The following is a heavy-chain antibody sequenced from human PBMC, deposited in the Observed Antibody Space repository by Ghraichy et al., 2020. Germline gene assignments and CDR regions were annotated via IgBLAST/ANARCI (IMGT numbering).Heavy chain of an antibody. CDR2: KYTAGTT. V-gene: IGHV4-4*09. D-gene: IGHD2/OR15-2a*01. Sequence: SETLSLTCTVSGDSSGVAYWSWIRRPPGKGLEWIGYKYTAGTTNYSPFLRSRVTISVDTSTTQLSLRMTAVTAADTAVYYCAATLTPLSAPQIDFWGLGTLVTVAS. CDR3: AATLTPLSAPQIDF. CDR1: GDSSGVAY. J-gene: IGHJ4*02.